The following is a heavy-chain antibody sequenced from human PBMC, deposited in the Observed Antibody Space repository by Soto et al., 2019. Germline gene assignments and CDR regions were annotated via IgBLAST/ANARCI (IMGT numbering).Heavy chain of an antibody. CDR3: VRDSVTKRLDS. V-gene: IGHV4-4*02. Sequence: QVRLQESGPGLVKPSETLSLTCVVSGDSLSSPNWWAWVRQPPGKGLEWIGQIHNRGNTNFNPSLKSRVTMSIDKPKNQCSLRLTSMTAADTAVYYCVRDSVTKRLDSWGQGTLVTVSS. D-gene: IGHD4-17*01. CDR1: GDSLSSPNW. CDR2: IHNRGNT. J-gene: IGHJ5*01.